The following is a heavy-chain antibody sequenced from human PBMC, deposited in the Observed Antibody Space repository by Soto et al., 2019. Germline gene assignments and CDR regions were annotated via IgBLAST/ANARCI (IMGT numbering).Heavy chain of an antibody. V-gene: IGHV3-23*01. CDR3: AKSGRQWLVYYDFDY. CDR1: GFTFSSYA. D-gene: IGHD6-19*01. Sequence: GGSLRLSCAASGFTFSSYAMSWVRQAPGKGLEWVSAISGSGGSTYYADSVKGRFTISRDNSKNTLYLQMNSLRAEDTAVYYCAKSGRQWLVYYDFDYWGQGTLVTVSS. J-gene: IGHJ4*02. CDR2: ISGSGGST.